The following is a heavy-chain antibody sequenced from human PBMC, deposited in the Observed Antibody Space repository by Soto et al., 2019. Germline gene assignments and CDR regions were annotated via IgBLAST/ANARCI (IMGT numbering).Heavy chain of an antibody. V-gene: IGHV4-30-2*01. CDR1: GGSISSGDYS. J-gene: IGHJ4*02. D-gene: IGHD6-19*01. Sequence: SETLSLTCAVSGGSISSGDYSWSWIRQPPGKGLEWIGYIYHSGSTYYNPSLKSRVTISVDRSKNQFSLKLSSVTAADTAVYYCARSIAVAGYDYWGQGTLVTVSS. CDR3: ARSIAVAGYDY. CDR2: IYHSGST.